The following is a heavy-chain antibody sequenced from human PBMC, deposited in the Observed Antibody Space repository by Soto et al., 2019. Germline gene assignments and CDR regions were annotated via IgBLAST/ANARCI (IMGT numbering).Heavy chain of an antibody. Sequence: GGSLRLSCAASGFIFNTYAMHWVRQAPGKGLEWVAVISYDGKNKNYADSVKGRFTISRDDSTDTLHLQMNSLRVEDTAVYFCARPGSGYDVLTGRYFYYYHAMDVWGQGTTVTVSS. V-gene: IGHV3-30*04. CDR3: ARPGSGYDVLTGRYFYYYHAMDV. D-gene: IGHD3-9*01. J-gene: IGHJ6*02. CDR2: ISYDGKNK. CDR1: GFIFNTYA.